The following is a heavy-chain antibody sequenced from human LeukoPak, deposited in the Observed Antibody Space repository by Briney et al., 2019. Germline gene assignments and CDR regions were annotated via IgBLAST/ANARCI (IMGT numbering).Heavy chain of an antibody. CDR1: GFTFSSYA. D-gene: IGHD6-13*01. CDR2: ISSSGGST. Sequence: GGSLRLSCAASGFTFSSYAMSWVRQAPGRGLEWVSVISSSGGSTYHADSVKGRFTISRDNAKNSLYLQMNSLRAEDTAVYYCARVRAAALIVYWGQGTLVTVSS. CDR3: ARVRAAALIVY. J-gene: IGHJ4*02. V-gene: IGHV3-23*01.